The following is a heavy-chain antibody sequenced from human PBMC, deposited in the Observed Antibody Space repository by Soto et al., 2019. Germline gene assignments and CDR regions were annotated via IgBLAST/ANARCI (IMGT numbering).Heavy chain of an antibody. J-gene: IGHJ4*01. D-gene: IGHD3-9*01. V-gene: IGHV3-15*01. CDR1: GINFSRAW. CDR3: ATGLLRYYAY. CDR2: IKSKVDGETI. Sequence: EVQLVESGGGLVKPGGSLRLSCAASGINFSRAWMSWVRQAPGKGLEWVGRIKSKVDGETIDYAATVKGRFTISRDASKNIVYLQMNSLNAEDTAVYYCATGLLRYYAYGGHGTLVTVSS.